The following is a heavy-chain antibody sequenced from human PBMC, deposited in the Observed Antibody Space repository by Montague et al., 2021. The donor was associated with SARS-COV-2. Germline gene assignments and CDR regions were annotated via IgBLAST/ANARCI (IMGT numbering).Heavy chain of an antibody. CDR2: IHYIGNT. CDR3: ARLLPDGTVVATDIPFDS. Sequence: SETLSLTCNVSGASIIRSDYYWAWIRQPPGNFLELIGSIHYIGNTYYIPSLESRVTISVDTSENQFSLKLRSVIAADTAVHYCARLLPDGTVVATDIPFDSWGQGTLVTVSS. J-gene: IGHJ4*02. D-gene: IGHD2-21*02. V-gene: IGHV4-39*01. CDR1: GASIIRSDYY.